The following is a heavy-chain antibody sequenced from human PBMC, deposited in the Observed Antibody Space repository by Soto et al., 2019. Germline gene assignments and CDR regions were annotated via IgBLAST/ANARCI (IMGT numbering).Heavy chain of an antibody. CDR1: GFTFSSYS. CDR2: ISSSSSTI. V-gene: IGHV3-48*02. CDR3: ARRGGSGWYIDY. D-gene: IGHD6-19*01. J-gene: IGHJ4*02. Sequence: EVQLVESGGGLVQPGGSLRLSCAASGFTFSSYSMNWVRQAPGKGLEWVSYISSSSSTIFYADSVKGQFAISRDNAKNSLYLQMNSLRDEDTAVYYCARRGGSGWYIDYWGQGTLVTVSS.